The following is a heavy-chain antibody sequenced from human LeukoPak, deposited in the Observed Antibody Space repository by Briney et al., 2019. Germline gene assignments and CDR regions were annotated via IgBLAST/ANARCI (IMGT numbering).Heavy chain of an antibody. J-gene: IGHJ4*02. CDR2: INHSGST. CDR1: GGSFSGYY. D-gene: IGHD4-23*01. V-gene: IGHV4-34*01. CDR3: ASSRWPTGPDY. Sequence: SETLSLTCAVYGGSFSGYYWSWIRQPPGKGLEWLGEINHSGSTNYNPSLKSRATISVDTSKNQFSLKLSSVTAADTAVYYCASSRWPTGPDYWGQGTLVTVSS.